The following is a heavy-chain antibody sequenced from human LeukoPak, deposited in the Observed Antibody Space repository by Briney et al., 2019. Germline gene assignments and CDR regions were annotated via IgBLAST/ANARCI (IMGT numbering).Heavy chain of an antibody. J-gene: IGHJ4*02. CDR2: ISSSSSYI. CDR1: GFTFSSYS. D-gene: IGHD6-19*01. V-gene: IGHV3-21*01. CDR3: ASDGVSVAGLSNPLDY. Sequence: GGSLRLSCAASGFTFSSYSMNWVRQAPGKGLEWVSSISSSSSYIYYADSVKGRFTISRDNAKNSLYLQMNSLRAEDTAVYYCASDGVSVAGLSNPLDYWGQGTLVTASS.